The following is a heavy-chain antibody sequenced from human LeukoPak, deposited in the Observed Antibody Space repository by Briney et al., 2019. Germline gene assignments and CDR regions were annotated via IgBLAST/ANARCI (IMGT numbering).Heavy chain of an antibody. Sequence: GASVKVSCKASGYTFTGYYMHWVRQAPGQGLEWMGWINPNSGGTNYAQKFQGRVTMTRDTSISTAYMELSRLRSDDTAAYYCATEQYSSSPEDYWGQGTLVTVSS. CDR3: ATEQYSSSPEDY. CDR1: GYTFTGYY. CDR2: INPNSGGT. J-gene: IGHJ4*02. D-gene: IGHD6-13*01. V-gene: IGHV1-2*02.